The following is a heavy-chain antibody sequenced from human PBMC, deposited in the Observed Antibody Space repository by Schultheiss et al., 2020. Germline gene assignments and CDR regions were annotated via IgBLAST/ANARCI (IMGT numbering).Heavy chain of an antibody. CDR2: IYYSGST. V-gene: IGHV4-59*01. Sequence: SQTLSLTCTVSGGSISSYYWSWIRQPPGKGLEWIGYIYYSGSTNYNPSLKSRVTISVDTSKNQFSLRLYSVTAADTAVYYCARDLASYYDSNNSGGRFDPWGKGNL. D-gene: IGHD3-22*01. CDR1: GGSISSYY. J-gene: IGHJ5*02. CDR3: ARDLASYYDSNNSGGRFDP.